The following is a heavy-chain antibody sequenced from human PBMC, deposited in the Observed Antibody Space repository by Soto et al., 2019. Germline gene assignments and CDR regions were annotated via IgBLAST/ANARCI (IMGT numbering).Heavy chain of an antibody. D-gene: IGHD6-13*01. CDR1: GGSISSSSYY. CDR2: IYYSGST. Sequence: QLQLQESGPGLVKPSETLSLTCTVSGGSISSSSYYWGWIRQPPGKGLEWIGSIYYSGSTYYNPSLKSRVTIYVDTSKNQFSLKLSSVTAADTAVYYCASFRIAAAGTFYYYYGMDVWGQGTTVTVSS. J-gene: IGHJ6*02. V-gene: IGHV4-39*01. CDR3: ASFRIAAAGTFYYYYGMDV.